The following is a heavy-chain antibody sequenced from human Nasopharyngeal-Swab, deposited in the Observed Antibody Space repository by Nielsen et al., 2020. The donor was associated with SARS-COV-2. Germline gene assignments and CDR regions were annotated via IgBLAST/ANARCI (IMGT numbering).Heavy chain of an antibody. V-gene: IGHV3-48*03. CDR1: GFTFRIYE. Sequence: GGSLPLSCAASGFTFRIYEMNWVRQAPGKGLEWVSYISSSSNTIYYADSVKGRFTISRDNATNSLYLQMNSLRGEDTAVYYCARETDYNSSMSTALDYWGQGTLVTGSS. CDR3: ARETDYNSSMSTALDY. D-gene: IGHD3-10*01. J-gene: IGHJ4*02. CDR2: ISSSSNTI.